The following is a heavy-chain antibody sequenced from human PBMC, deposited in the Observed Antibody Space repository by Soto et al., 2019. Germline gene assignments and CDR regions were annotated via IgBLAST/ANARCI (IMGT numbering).Heavy chain of an antibody. V-gene: IGHV4-39*01. D-gene: IGHD3-3*01. CDR3: ANTIFGVVTPNWFDP. J-gene: IGHJ5*02. CDR1: GGSISSSSYY. CDR2: IYYSGST. Sequence: QLQLQESGPGLVKPSETLSLTCTVSGGSISSSSYYWGWIRQPPGKGLEWIGSIYYSGSTYYNPSLKSRVTISVDTSKNQFSLKLSSVTAADTAVYYCANTIFGVVTPNWFDPWGQGTLVTVSS.